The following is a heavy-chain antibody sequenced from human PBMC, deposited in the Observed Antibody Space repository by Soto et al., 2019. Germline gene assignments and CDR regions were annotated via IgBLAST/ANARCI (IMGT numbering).Heavy chain of an antibody. V-gene: IGHV3-23*01. CDR1: GFAFSDYS. Sequence: DVQLLESGGGVVQSGGSLRLSCSASGFAFSDYSMHWVRQAPGKGPEWVSAISGGGGNTYYAGSVNGRFTISRDNSRNTLYLQMHSQRDDDTALYYCVKETYGSGGTLDSWGQGTRATVSS. CDR2: ISGGGGNT. D-gene: IGHD6-19*01. CDR3: VKETYGSGGTLDS. J-gene: IGHJ4*02.